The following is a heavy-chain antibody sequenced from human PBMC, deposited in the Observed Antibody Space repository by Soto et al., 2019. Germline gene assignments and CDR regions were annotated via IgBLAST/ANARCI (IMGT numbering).Heavy chain of an antibody. CDR2: IRSNAYGGTT. CDR3: ARGELY. J-gene: IGHJ4*02. CDR1: GFTFGDSL. D-gene: IGHD1-26*01. Sequence: EVQLVESGGGLVQPGRSLRLSCTASGFTFGDSLMTWFRQAPGKGLEWVGFIRSNAYGGTTEYAASGKGRFTISRDDSKSIAYLQMNSLKTDDTAVYYCARGELYWGQGTLVTVSS. V-gene: IGHV3-49*03.